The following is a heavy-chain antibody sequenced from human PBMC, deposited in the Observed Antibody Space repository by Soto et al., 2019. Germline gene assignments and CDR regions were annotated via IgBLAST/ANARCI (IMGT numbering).Heavy chain of an antibody. D-gene: IGHD3-22*01. CDR2: ISGSGGST. Sequence: EVQLLESGGGLVQPGGSLRLSCAASGFTFSSYAMSWVRQAPGKGLEWVSAISGSGGSTYYADSVKGRFTISRDNSKNTLYLQMNSLRAEDTAVYYCARAAQYYYDSSGYPDAFDIWGQGTMVTVSS. CDR1: GFTFSSYA. J-gene: IGHJ3*02. V-gene: IGHV3-23*01. CDR3: ARAAQYYYDSSGYPDAFDI.